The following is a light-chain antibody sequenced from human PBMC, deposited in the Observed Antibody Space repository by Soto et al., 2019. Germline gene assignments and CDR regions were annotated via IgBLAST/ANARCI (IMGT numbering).Light chain of an antibody. V-gene: IGLV2-14*01. CDR2: EVN. J-gene: IGLJ2*01. CDR1: SSDVGGYNY. CDR3: SSYTRSSTHVV. Sequence: QSALTQPASVSGSPGQSITISCTGTSSDVGGYNYVSWYQQHPGKAPKLMIYEVNKRPSGVSNRFSGSKSGNTAYLTISGIQAEDADDYYGSSYTRSSTHVVFGGGTKLTVL.